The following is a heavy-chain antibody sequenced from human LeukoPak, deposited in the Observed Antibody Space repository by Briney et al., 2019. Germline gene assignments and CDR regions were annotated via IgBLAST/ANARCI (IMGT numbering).Heavy chain of an antibody. J-gene: IGHJ4*02. V-gene: IGHV3-11*01. D-gene: IGHD6-13*01. Sequence: GGSLRLSCAASGFPFNDYYMSWIRQAPGKGLEWISYISSRGDSIYYAQSVKGRFTISRDNAKNSLYLQTNSLRGEDTAIYYCARDVAETAAAGTNYFDFWGQGTLVTVSS. CDR1: GFPFNDYY. CDR3: ARDVAETAAAGTNYFDF. CDR2: ISSRGDSI.